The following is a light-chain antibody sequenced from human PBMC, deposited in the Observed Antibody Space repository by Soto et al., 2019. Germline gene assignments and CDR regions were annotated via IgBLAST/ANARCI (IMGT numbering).Light chain of an antibody. CDR2: GAS. J-gene: IGKJ1*01. CDR3: QQHGSSPWM. Sequence: EVVLTQSPGTLSLSPGERATLSCRASQSVSSNYVAWYQQIPGQTPRLLIYGASSRATGIPDRFSGSGSGTDLTLTISRLEPEDFAVYYCQQHGSSPWMFGQGTKVDIK. V-gene: IGKV3-20*01. CDR1: QSVSSNY.